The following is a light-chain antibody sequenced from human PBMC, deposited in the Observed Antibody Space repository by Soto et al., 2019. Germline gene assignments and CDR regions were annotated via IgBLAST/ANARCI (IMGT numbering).Light chain of an antibody. J-gene: IGKJ4*01. CDR1: QSVNIY. CDR3: QQRSNWRVT. Sequence: EIVLTQSPATLSLSPGERATLSCRASQSVNIYLAWYQQKPGQAPRLLIYDASNRATGIPARFSGSGSGTDFILTISSLEPEEIAVYYCQQRSNWRVTFGGGTKV. V-gene: IGKV3-11*01. CDR2: DAS.